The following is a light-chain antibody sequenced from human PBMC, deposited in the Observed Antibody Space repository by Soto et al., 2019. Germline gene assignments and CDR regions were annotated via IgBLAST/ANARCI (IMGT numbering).Light chain of an antibody. Sequence: QSALTQPASVSGSPGQSITISCTGTSSDVGAYDYVSWYQQNPGKAPKLIIYEAIKRPSGVSSRFSGSKSGNTASLTISGLQAEDEADYYCSSYAGNSTLVFGGGTKLTVL. CDR1: SSDVGAYDY. V-gene: IGLV2-23*01. CDR2: EAI. CDR3: SSYAGNSTLV. J-gene: IGLJ2*01.